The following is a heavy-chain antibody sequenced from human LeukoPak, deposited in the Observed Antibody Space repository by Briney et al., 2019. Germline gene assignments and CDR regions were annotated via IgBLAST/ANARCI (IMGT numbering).Heavy chain of an antibody. V-gene: IGHV3-23*01. CDR1: GFTFSTYG. D-gene: IGHD3-10*01. J-gene: IGHJ4*02. CDR3: AKRALYGSGTYYFDC. Sequence: GGSLRLSCAASGFTFSTYGMTWVRQAPGKGLEWVSDIGISSDSTYYADSVKGRFTISRDNSKNTLYLQMNSLRAADTAVYYCAKRALYGSGTYYFDCWGQGTLVTVSS. CDR2: IGISSDST.